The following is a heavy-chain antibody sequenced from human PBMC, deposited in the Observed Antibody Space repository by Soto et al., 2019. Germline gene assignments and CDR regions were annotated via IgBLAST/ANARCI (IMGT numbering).Heavy chain of an antibody. CDR2: IYYSGST. D-gene: IGHD5-12*01. Sequence: QVQLQESGPGLVKPSDILSLTYAVSGYSISSNNWWGWIRQSPGKGLEWIGYIYYSGSTHYNPSLKSRVSMSVDTSKNQFSQKVSSVTAVDTAVYYCARKTDGYNPFDDWGQGTLVTVSS. J-gene: IGHJ4*02. CDR1: GYSISSNNW. CDR3: ARKTDGYNPFDD. V-gene: IGHV4-28*01.